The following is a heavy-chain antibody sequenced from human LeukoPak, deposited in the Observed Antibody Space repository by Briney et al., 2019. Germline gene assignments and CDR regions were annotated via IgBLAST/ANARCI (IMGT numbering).Heavy chain of an antibody. Sequence: GGSLRLSCAASESTFRTYDMHWVRQAPGKGPEWVGFISYDEKNKYYANSVKGRFTISRDNSKNTLYLQMNSLRAEDTAVYYCAKEPPGYCSGGSCYPGYFDYWGQGTLVTVSS. J-gene: IGHJ4*02. CDR1: ESTFRTYD. CDR2: ISYDEKNK. D-gene: IGHD2-15*01. V-gene: IGHV3-30*18. CDR3: AKEPPGYCSGGSCYPGYFDY.